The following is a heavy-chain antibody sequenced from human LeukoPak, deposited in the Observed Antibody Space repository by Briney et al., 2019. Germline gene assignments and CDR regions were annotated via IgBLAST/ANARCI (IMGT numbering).Heavy chain of an antibody. J-gene: IGHJ2*01. CDR3: ARDCGLRLRLKNWYFDL. V-gene: IGHV1-69*05. D-gene: IGHD4-17*01. CDR2: IIPIFDTA. Sequence: GASVKVSCTASGDTFSSYAISWVRQAPGQGLEWMGGIIPIFDTANYAQKFQGRVTITTDESTSTAYMELSSLRSEDTAVYYCARDCGLRLRLKNWYFDLWGRGTLVTVSS. CDR1: GDTFSSYA.